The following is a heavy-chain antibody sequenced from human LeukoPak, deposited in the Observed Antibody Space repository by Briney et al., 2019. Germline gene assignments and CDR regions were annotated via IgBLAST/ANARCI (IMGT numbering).Heavy chain of an antibody. CDR1: GFSFGSYA. Sequence: PGGSLRLSCAASGFSFGSYALSWVRQAPGKGLEWVSVISGSGDNTHYTDPVKGRFTISRDNSKNTLYLQMNSPRAEDTAVYYCAKKGGYSYGYQYFQHWGQGTLVTASS. D-gene: IGHD5-18*01. J-gene: IGHJ1*01. CDR2: ISGSGDNT. CDR3: AKKGGYSYGYQYFQH. V-gene: IGHV3-23*01.